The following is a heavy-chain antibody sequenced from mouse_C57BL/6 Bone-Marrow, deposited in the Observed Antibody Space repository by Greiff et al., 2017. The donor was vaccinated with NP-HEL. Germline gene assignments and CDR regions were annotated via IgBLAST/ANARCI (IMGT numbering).Heavy chain of an antibody. CDR1: GFTFSSYA. Sequence: EVKLVESGGGLVKPGGSLKLSCAASGFTFSSYAMSWVRQTPEKRLEWVATISDGGSYTYYPDNVKGRFPISRDNAKNNLYLQMRHLKSEDTSMYYWASPYYYGRDWYFDVWGTGTTVTVSS. J-gene: IGHJ1*03. D-gene: IGHD1-1*01. CDR3: ASPYYYGRDWYFDV. V-gene: IGHV5-4*03. CDR2: ISDGGSYT.